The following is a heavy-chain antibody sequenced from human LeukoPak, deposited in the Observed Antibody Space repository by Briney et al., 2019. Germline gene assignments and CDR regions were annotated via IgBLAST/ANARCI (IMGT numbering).Heavy chain of an antibody. CDR2: LYYSGRT. D-gene: IGHD5-12*01. CDR3: ARDYSGYEFDY. V-gene: IGHV4-59*01. J-gene: IGHJ4*02. Sequence: SETLSLTCTVSGGSISSYFWCWIRQPPGKGLEWIGCLYYSGRTNYSPSLTSRVTLSADTSKNQFSLKLNSVTAADSAIYYCARDYSGYEFDYWGQGTLVTVSS. CDR1: GGSISSYF.